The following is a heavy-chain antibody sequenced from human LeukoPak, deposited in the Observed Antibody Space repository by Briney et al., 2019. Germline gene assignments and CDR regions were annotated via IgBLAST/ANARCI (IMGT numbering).Heavy chain of an antibody. D-gene: IGHD6-6*01. J-gene: IGHJ4*02. V-gene: IGHV3-21*01. Sequence: PGGPLRLSCAASGFTFSSYSMNWVRQAPGKGLEWVSSISSSSSYIYYADSVKGRFTISRDNAKNSLYLQMNSLRAEDTAVYYCARPYSSSARGVFDYWGQGTLVTVSS. CDR2: ISSSSSYI. CDR3: ARPYSSSARGVFDY. CDR1: GFTFSSYS.